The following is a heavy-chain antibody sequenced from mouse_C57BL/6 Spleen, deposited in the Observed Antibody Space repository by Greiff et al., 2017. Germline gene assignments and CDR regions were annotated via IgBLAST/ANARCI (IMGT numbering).Heavy chain of an antibody. CDR3: AGGGNHGGFAY. CDR1: GYAFSSSW. V-gene: IGHV1-82*01. J-gene: IGHJ3*01. CDR2: IYPGDGDT. D-gene: IGHD1-1*02. Sequence: QVQLQQSGPELVKPGASVKISCKASGYAFSSSWMNWVKQRPGKGLEWIGRIYPGDGDTNYNGKFKGKATLTADKSSSTAYMQLSSLTSEDSAVYYCAGGGNHGGFAYWGQGTLVTVSA.